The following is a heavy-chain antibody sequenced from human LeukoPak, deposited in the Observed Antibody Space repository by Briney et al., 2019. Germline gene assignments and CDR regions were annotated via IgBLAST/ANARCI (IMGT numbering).Heavy chain of an antibody. D-gene: IGHD2-15*01. CDR3: ARGRYCSADICSGGDAFDI. Sequence: PSETLSLTCTVSGGSINNYYWSWIRQPAGKGLEWIGRIYTRGSTNYNPSLKSRVTMSVDTSKNQFSLTLSSVTAADPAVYYCARGRYCSADICSGGDAFDIWGQGTMVSVSS. V-gene: IGHV4-4*07. CDR2: IYTRGST. J-gene: IGHJ3*02. CDR1: GGSINNYY.